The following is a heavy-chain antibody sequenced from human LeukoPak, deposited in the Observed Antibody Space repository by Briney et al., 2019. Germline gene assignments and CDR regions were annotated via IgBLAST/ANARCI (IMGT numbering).Heavy chain of an antibody. V-gene: IGHV3-21*01. D-gene: IGHD6-13*01. CDR1: GFTFSSYS. CDR3: AREYSSSWSFFDY. Sequence: GRSLRLSCAASGFTFSSYSMNWVRQAPGKGLEWVSSISSSSYIYYADSVKGRFTISRDNAKNSLYLQMNSLRAEDTAVYYCAREYSSSWSFFDYWGQGTLVTVSS. CDR2: ISSSSYI. J-gene: IGHJ4*02.